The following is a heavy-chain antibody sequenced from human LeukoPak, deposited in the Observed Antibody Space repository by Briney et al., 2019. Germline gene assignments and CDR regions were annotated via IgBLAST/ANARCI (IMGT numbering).Heavy chain of an antibody. CDR3: ARFDGPYYFDY. CDR1: GFTFSSYS. J-gene: IGHJ4*02. D-gene: IGHD3-9*01. Sequence: GGSLRLSCVASGFTFSSYSMNWVRQAPGKGLEWVSSISSSSSYIYYADSVKGRFTISRDNAKNSLYLQMNSLRAEDTAVYYCARFDGPYYFDYWGQGTLVTVSS. V-gene: IGHV3-21*01. CDR2: ISSSSSYI.